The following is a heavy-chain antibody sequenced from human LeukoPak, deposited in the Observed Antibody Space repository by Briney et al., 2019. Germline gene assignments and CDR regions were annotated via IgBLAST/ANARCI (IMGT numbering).Heavy chain of an antibody. D-gene: IGHD3-3*01. Sequence: PGGSLRLSCAASGFTFSSYAMSWVRQPPGKGLEWIGSIYYSGSTYYNPSLKSRVTISVDTSKSQFSLKLSSVTAADTAVYYCARQPQGLRFLVWLSEHLKYNWFDPWGQGTLVTVSS. CDR2: IYYSGST. CDR3: ARQPQGLRFLVWLSEHLKYNWFDP. J-gene: IGHJ5*02. CDR1: GFTFSSYA. V-gene: IGHV4-39*01.